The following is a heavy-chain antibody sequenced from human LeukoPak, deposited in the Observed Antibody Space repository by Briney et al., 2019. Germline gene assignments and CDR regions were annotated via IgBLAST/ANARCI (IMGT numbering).Heavy chain of an antibody. Sequence: SETLSLTCTVSGGSISSYYWSWIRQPPGKGLEWIGYIYYSGSTNYNPSLKSRVTISVDTSKNQFSLKLSSVTAADTAVYYCARVGVSSSWFLYFDYWGQGTLVTVSS. CDR3: ARVGVSSSWFLYFDY. CDR2: IYYSGST. J-gene: IGHJ4*02. CDR1: GGSISSYY. V-gene: IGHV4-59*01. D-gene: IGHD6-13*01.